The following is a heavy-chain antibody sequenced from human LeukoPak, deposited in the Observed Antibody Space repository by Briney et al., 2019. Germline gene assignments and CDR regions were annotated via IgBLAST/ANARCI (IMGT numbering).Heavy chain of an antibody. Sequence: ASVKVSCKASGGTFSSYGISWLRQAPGHGLEWMGWTAPYNGNTNYVQKFQGRVTMTTDTSTSTAYMELRSLRSDDTAVYYCVRGGGFNSGFEYWGQGTLVIVSS. J-gene: IGHJ4*02. D-gene: IGHD3-10*01. CDR1: GGTFSSYG. V-gene: IGHV1-18*01. CDR3: VRGGGFNSGFEY. CDR2: TAPYNGNT.